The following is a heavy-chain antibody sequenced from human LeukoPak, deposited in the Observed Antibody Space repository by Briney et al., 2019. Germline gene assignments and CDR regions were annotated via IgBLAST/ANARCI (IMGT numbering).Heavy chain of an antibody. CDR3: ATLGGGNTMIVVVIDY. J-gene: IGHJ4*02. D-gene: IGHD3-22*01. Sequence: GGSLRLSCAASGFTFNNYSMNWVRQAPGKGLEWVSSISNSSSYIYYADSVKGRFTISRDNAKNSLYLQMNSLRAEDTGVYYCATLGGGNTMIVVVIDYWGQGTLVTVSS. CDR2: ISNSSSYI. CDR1: GFTFNNYS. V-gene: IGHV3-21*01.